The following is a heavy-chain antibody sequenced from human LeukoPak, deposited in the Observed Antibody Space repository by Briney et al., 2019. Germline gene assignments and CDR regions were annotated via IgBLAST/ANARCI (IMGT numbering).Heavy chain of an antibody. CDR3: ASGGFDWLLLLDY. J-gene: IGHJ4*02. CDR2: IYSGGRT. D-gene: IGHD3-9*01. CDR1: GFTVSSNY. Sequence: GGSLRLSCAASGFTVSSNYLSWVGQAPGKGLEWASVIYSGGRTYYADSVKGRFTISRDNSKNTLYLQMSSLRAEDTAVYYCASGGFDWLLLLDYWGQGTLVTVSS. V-gene: IGHV3-66*02.